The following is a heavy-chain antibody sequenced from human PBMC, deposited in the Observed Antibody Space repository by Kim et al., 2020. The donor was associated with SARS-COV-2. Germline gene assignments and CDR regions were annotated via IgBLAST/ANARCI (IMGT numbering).Heavy chain of an antibody. Sequence: ASVKVSCKASGYTFTSYAMNGVRQAPGQGREWMGWINTKTGNPTYAQGFTGRFVFSLDTYVSTAYLQISSLEAEDTAVYYCANGMTTVTTVYYYGMDVWGQGPTVTVSS. J-gene: IGHJ6*02. V-gene: IGHV7-4-1*02. CDR3: ANGMTTVTTVYYYGMDV. D-gene: IGHD4-4*01. CDR1: GYTFTSYA. CDR2: INTKTGNP.